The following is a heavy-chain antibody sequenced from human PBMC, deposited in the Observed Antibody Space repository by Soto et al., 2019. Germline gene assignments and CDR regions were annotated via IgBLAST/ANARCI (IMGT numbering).Heavy chain of an antibody. V-gene: IGHV1-2*02. Sequence: QVQLVQSGAEVKEPGDSARVSCEASGYTFTAYYIHWVRQAPGQGLEWMGWINPKFGDTTYAQDFQGRLTLTRDMSISTVYMDLSRLTSDDTAIYYCARNMDYYYGPGSGNGHGVWGQGTTVNVFS. CDR1: GYTFTAYY. CDR3: ARNMDYYYGPGSGNGHGV. J-gene: IGHJ6*02. D-gene: IGHD3-10*01. CDR2: INPKFGDT.